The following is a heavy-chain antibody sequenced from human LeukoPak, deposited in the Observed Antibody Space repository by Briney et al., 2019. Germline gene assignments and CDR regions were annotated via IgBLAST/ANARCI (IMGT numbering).Heavy chain of an antibody. CDR2: IYPGDSDS. Sequence: GDSLKISCKGSGYSFTNYWIGWVRQMPGKGLEWMGIIYPGDSDSRYSPSFQGQVTISADKSITTAYLQWNSLRAADTAIYYCARHVLRDTAMVDYWGLGTLVTVSS. J-gene: IGHJ4*02. V-gene: IGHV5-51*01. D-gene: IGHD5-18*01. CDR3: ARHVLRDTAMVDY. CDR1: GYSFTNYW.